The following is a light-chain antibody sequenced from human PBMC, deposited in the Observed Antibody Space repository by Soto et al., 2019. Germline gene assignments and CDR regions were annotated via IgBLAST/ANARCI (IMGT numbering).Light chain of an antibody. CDR3: QQHSHWPPWT. J-gene: IGKJ1*01. CDR2: GAS. CDR1: PSVSSY. V-gene: IGKV3-11*01. Sequence: EIVWTQSPATLSLSPGERATLSCRASPSVSSYLAWYQPKPGQAPRLLIYGASNRATGIPARFSGSGAGTDFTLTISNLEPEDFSVYYCQQHSHWPPWTLGQGTKVDI.